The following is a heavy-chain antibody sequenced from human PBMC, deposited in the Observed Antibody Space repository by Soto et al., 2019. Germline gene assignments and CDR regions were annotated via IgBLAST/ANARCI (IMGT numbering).Heavy chain of an antibody. CDR3: ARGIVFGGVIVMFRDAFAI. CDR1: GYTFTSYD. Sequence: QVQLVQSGAEVKKPGASVKVSCKASGYTFTSYDINWVRQAPGQGLEWMGWMNPNSGNTGYAQQFQGRVTRARNTSISKAYMEVSSLRSEDTAVYCGARGIVFGGVIVMFRDAFAIWGQGTIVTGSS. CDR2: MNPNSGNT. J-gene: IGHJ3*02. V-gene: IGHV1-8*01. D-gene: IGHD3-16*02.